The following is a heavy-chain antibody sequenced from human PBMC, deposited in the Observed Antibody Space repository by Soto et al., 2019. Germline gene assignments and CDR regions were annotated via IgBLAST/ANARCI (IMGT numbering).Heavy chain of an antibody. D-gene: IGHD2-21*01. V-gene: IGHV4-30-2*01. Sequence: PSETLSLTCTVSGGTISSGGYSWSWIRQPPGKGLEWIGYIYHSGSTYYNPSLKSRVTISVDRSKNQFSLKLSSVTAADTAMYYCTRHPPIPRFENGLDVWGQGTTVTVSS. CDR3: TRHPPIPRFENGLDV. J-gene: IGHJ6*02. CDR1: GGTISSGGYS. CDR2: IYHSGST.